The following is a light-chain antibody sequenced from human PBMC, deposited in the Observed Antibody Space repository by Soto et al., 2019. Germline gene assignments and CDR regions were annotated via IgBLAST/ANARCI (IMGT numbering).Light chain of an antibody. Sequence: EIVLTQSPATLSLSPGERATLSCRASQSASGNFVAWYQQKPVQAPRLLIYAASSRATAIPARFSASGSWTAFTLTISRLDHDDFAAYYCEQYGSAPPLSCGGVPRVEIK. J-gene: IGKJ4*01. CDR3: EQYGSAPPLS. CDR1: QSASGNF. CDR2: AAS. V-gene: IGKV3-20*01.